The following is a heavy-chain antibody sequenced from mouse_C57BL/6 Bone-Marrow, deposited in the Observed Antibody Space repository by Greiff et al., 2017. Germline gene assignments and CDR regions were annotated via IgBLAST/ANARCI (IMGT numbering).Heavy chain of an antibody. CDR1: GYTFTSYW. CDR2: IHPSDSDT. CDR3: AIYHDYDRLTFAY. D-gene: IGHD2-4*01. Sequence: QVQLQQPGAELVKPGASVKVSCKASGYTFTSYWMHWVKQRPGQGLEWIGRIHPSDSDTNYNQKFKGKATLTVDKSSSTAYMQLSSLTSEDSAVYYCAIYHDYDRLTFAYWGQGTLVTVSA. V-gene: IGHV1-74*01. J-gene: IGHJ3*01.